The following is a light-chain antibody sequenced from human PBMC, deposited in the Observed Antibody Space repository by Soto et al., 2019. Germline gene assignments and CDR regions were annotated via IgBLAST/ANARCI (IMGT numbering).Light chain of an antibody. CDR2: AAS. CDR3: QQTYITLWT. Sequence: DIQMTQSPSSLSASVGDRVTIGCRASQTISNFLNWYQQKPGKAPKLLIFAASTLQSGVPSRFSGSGFGTDFTLTISSLQPDDFATYYCQQTYITLWTFGQGTKVDIK. V-gene: IGKV1-39*01. CDR1: QTISNF. J-gene: IGKJ1*01.